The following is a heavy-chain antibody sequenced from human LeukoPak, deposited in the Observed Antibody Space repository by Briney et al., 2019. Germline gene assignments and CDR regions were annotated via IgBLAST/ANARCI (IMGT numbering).Heavy chain of an antibody. V-gene: IGHV5-10-1*01. D-gene: IGHD6-25*01. CDR1: GYSFPTYW. CDR3: ARLRSSGWLDY. J-gene: IGHJ4*02. Sequence: GESLKISCKGSGYSFPTYWISWVRQMPGKGLEWMGNIDPSDSYTNYSPSFQGHVTISADKSISTSYLQWSGLKASDTAIYYCARLRSSGWLDYWGQGTLVSVSS. CDR2: IDPSDSYT.